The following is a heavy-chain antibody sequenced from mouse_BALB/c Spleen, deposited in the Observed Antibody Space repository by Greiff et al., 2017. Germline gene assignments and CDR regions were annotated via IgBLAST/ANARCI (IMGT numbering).Heavy chain of an antibody. V-gene: IGHV1-87*01. D-gene: IGHD2-10*01. CDR3: ARGLPLYYAMDY. Sequence: VQLQQSGAELARPGASVKLSCKASGYTFTSYWMQWVKQRPGQGLEWIGAIYPGDGSTKYNEKFKGKATLTADKSSSTAYMQLSSLTSENSAVYFCARGLPLYYAMDYWGQGTSVTVSS. CDR1: GYTFTSYW. CDR2: IYPGDGST. J-gene: IGHJ4*01.